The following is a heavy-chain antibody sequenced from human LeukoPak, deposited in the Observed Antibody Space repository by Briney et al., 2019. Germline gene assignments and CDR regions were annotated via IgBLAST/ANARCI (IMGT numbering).Heavy chain of an antibody. CDR2: IYYSGST. V-gene: IGHV4-39*01. CDR3: VRRLGHYYEPACDI. J-gene: IGHJ3*02. Sequence: SETLSLTCTVSGGSISSSSYYWGWIRQPPGKGLEWIGSIYYSGSTYYNPSLKSRVTISVDTSKNQFSLKLSSVTAADTAVYYCVRRLGHYYEPACDIWGQGTMVTVSS. D-gene: IGHD3-22*01. CDR1: GGSISSSSYY.